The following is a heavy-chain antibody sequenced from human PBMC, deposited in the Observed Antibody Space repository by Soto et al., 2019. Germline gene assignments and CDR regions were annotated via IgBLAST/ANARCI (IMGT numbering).Heavy chain of an antibody. CDR3: ARDRIAVAGNPEYFQH. Sequence: EVQLVESGGGLVQPGGSLRLSCAASGFTVSSNYMNWVRQAPGKGLEWVSAIYSGGSTYYADSVKGRFTISRDNSKNTLYLQMNSLRAEDTAVYYCARDRIAVAGNPEYFQHWGQGTLVTVSS. V-gene: IGHV3-66*01. J-gene: IGHJ1*01. CDR2: IYSGGST. D-gene: IGHD6-19*01. CDR1: GFTVSSNY.